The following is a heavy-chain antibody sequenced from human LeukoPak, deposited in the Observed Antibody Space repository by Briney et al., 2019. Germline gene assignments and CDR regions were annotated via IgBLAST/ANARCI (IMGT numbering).Heavy chain of an antibody. CDR2: IYQSGST. CDR1: GGSFSSGGYY. V-gene: IGHV4-31*03. D-gene: IGHD1-1*01. CDR3: ARGFRGTADY. J-gene: IGHJ4*02. Sequence: SGTLSLTCTVSGGSFSSGGYYWIWIRQHPGKGLEWIGYIYQSGSTYYNPSLKSRVTISVDTSKNQFSLKLSSVTAADTAVYYCARGFRGTADYWGQGTLVTVSS.